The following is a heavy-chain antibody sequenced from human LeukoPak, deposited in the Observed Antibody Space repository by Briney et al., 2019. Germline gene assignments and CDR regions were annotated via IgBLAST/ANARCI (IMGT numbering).Heavy chain of an antibody. CDR2: IYSSGST. D-gene: IGHD6-13*01. J-gene: IGHJ6*03. CDR1: GGSISSYY. CDR3: ARSSSQQLARGYYYYMDV. V-gene: IGHV4-4*07. Sequence: SETLSLTCTVSGGSISSYYWSWIRQPAGKGLEWIGRIYSSGSTNYNPSLMSRVTMSVDTSKNQFSLKLSSVTAADTAVYYCARSSSQQLARGYYYYMDVWGKGTTVTVSS.